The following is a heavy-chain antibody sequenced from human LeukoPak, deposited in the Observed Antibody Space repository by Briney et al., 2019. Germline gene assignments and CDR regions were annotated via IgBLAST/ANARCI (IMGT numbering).Heavy chain of an antibody. J-gene: IGHJ5*02. Sequence: GESLEISCKGSGYSFTSYWIGWVPQMPGKGLEWMGIIYPGDSDTRYSPSFQGQVTISADKSISTAYLQWSSLKASDTAMYYCARARIAAAGIRGGWFDPWGQGTLVTVSS. CDR2: IYPGDSDT. V-gene: IGHV5-51*01. CDR1: GYSFTSYW. D-gene: IGHD6-13*01. CDR3: ARARIAAAGIRGGWFDP.